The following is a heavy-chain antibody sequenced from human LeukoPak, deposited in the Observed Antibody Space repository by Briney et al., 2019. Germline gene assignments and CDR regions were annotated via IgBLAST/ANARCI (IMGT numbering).Heavy chain of an antibody. CDR2: ISAYNGNT. Sequence: ASVKVSCKASGYTFTSYGISWVRQAPGQGLEGMGWISAYNGNTNYAQKLQGRVTMTTDTSTSTAYMELRSLRSDDTAVYYCARSPLGRQLLNRNWFDPWGQGTLVTVSS. V-gene: IGHV1-18*01. CDR1: GYTFTSYG. D-gene: IGHD2-2*02. J-gene: IGHJ5*02. CDR3: ARSPLGRQLLNRNWFDP.